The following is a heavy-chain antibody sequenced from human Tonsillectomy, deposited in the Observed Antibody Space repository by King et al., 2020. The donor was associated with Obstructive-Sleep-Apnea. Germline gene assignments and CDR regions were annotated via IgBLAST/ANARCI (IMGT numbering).Heavy chain of an antibody. CDR2: IKSKTDDGTT. V-gene: IGHV3-15*01. CDR1: GFTFSSAW. D-gene: IGHD3-10*01. CDR3: TTAGSWFYFDH. J-gene: IGHJ4*02. Sequence: VQLVESGGGLVKPGGSLRLSCAASGFTFSSAWMSWVRQAPGKGPEWVGRIKSKTDDGTTDYAAPVKGRFIISRDDSKNTLYLQMNSLKTEDTAVYYCTTAGSWFYFDHWGKGILVTVSS.